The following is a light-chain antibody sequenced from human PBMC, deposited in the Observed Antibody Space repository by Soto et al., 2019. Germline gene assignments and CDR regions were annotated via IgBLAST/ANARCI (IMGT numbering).Light chain of an antibody. CDR3: LQYSDYRA. Sequence: ILMTQSPSTLSASVGDRVTITCRASQSISNWLAWYQQKPGKAPKLLIYDASNLESGVPSRFSGFGSGTEFTLLISSLQPDDFATYYCLQYSDYRAFGQGTKVDIK. CDR2: DAS. V-gene: IGKV1-5*01. J-gene: IGKJ1*01. CDR1: QSISNW.